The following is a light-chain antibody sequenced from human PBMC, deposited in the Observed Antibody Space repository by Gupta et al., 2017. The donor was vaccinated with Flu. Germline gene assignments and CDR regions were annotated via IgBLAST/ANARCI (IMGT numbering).Light chain of an antibody. Sequence: GTLSLSPGERATRSCRARQSVRGGFLAWYQQKPGQAPGLLIYTTSSRTTGIPDRFSGSGSGTEFFLTISRREPEDSGVYYCQQEDDSPGTFGQGTXVEI. CDR3: QQEDDSPGT. J-gene: IGKJ1*01. CDR2: TTS. CDR1: QSVRGGF. V-gene: IGKV3-20*01.